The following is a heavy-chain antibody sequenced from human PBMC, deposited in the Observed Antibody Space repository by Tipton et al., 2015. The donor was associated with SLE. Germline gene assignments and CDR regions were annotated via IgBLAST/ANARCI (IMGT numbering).Heavy chain of an antibody. J-gene: IGHJ3*02. V-gene: IGHV4-4*02. CDR2: IYHSGST. CDR1: GGSISSSNW. CDR3: ARVPYSSGRPGDDAFDI. D-gene: IGHD6-19*01. Sequence: TLSLTCAVSGGSISSSNWWSWVRQPPGKGLEWIGEIYHSGSTNYNPSLKSRVTISVDKSKNQFSLKLSSVTAADTAVYYCARVPYSSGRPGDDAFDIWGQGTVVTVSS.